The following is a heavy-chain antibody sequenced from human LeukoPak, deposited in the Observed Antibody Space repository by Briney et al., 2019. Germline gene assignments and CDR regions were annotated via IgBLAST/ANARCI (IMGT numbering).Heavy chain of an antibody. Sequence: PGGSLRLSCAGSGFTFRIYAMSWVRQAPGKGLEWVSAISGSGGSTYYADSVKGRFTISRDNSKNTLYLQMNSLRAEDTAVYYCAHISSSWPDYWGQGTLVTVSS. CDR1: GFTFRIYA. D-gene: IGHD6-13*01. CDR3: AHISSSWPDY. CDR2: ISGSGGST. V-gene: IGHV3-23*01. J-gene: IGHJ4*02.